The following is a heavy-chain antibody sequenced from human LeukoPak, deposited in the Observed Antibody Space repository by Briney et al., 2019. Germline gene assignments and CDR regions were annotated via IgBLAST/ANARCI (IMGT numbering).Heavy chain of an antibody. D-gene: IGHD2-2*01. CDR2: ISTYNYNT. CDR1: CYTFTRYG. Sequence: ASVKVSCKNSCYTFTRYGVSWVRQAPGQRLEWMGWISTYNYNTNYAQKFRGRVTLTKDTSTSTVYMELRSLRFDDTAIYYCARQVDSSMALPDYWGQGTLVTVSS. J-gene: IGHJ4*02. V-gene: IGHV1-18*01. CDR3: ARQVDSSMALPDY.